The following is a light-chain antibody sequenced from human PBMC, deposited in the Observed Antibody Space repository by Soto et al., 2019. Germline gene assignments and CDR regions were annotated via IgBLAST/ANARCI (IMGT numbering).Light chain of an antibody. J-gene: IGLJ3*02. CDR3: TSFARGSTLV. Sequence: QSALTQPAAVSGSPGQSITISCTGTSSDVGTYNLVSWYQQHPGKAPKLMIYETSKRPSGVSNRFSGSKSGDTASLTISGLQAEDEADYYCTSFARGSTLVFGGGTKLTVL. CDR2: ETS. V-gene: IGLV2-23*01. CDR1: SSDVGTYNL.